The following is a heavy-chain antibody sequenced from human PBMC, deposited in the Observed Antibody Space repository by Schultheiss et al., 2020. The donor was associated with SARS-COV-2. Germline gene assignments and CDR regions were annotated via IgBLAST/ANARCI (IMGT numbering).Heavy chain of an antibody. Sequence: ASVKVSCKASGYTFTDYYMHWVRQAPGQGLEWMGRINPNSGGTNYAQKFQGRVTMTRDTSISTAYMELSRLRSDDTAVYYCATTSPVSSTMSSPYYYGMDVWGQGTTVTVSS. D-gene: IGHD2-2*01. CDR3: ATTSPVSSTMSSPYYYGMDV. CDR1: GYTFTDYY. V-gene: IGHV1-2*06. J-gene: IGHJ6*02. CDR2: INPNSGGT.